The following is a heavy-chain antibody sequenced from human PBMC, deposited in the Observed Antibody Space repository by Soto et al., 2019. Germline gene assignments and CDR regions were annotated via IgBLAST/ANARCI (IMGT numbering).Heavy chain of an antibody. V-gene: IGHV1-69*04. Sequence: QVQLVQSGAEVKKPGSSVKVSCKASGGTFSSYAISWVRQAPGQGLEWMGRIVPILGLVNYAQKVQGRVTIIADKSSSTAYMELSSLRSEDTAVYYCAIGFGYISPGGFDYWGQGTLVTVSS. CDR1: GGTFSSYA. J-gene: IGHJ4*02. D-gene: IGHD6-13*01. CDR2: IVPILGLV. CDR3: AIGFGYISPGGFDY.